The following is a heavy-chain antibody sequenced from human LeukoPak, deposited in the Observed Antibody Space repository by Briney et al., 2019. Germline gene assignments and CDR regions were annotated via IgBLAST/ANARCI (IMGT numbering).Heavy chain of an antibody. CDR3: ARPRVVTARNDGFDI. V-gene: IGHV3-21*01. CDR1: GFTFSSYS. J-gene: IGHJ3*02. Sequence: GGSLRLSCAASGFTFSSYSMNWVRQAPGKGLEWVSSISSSSYIYYADSVKGRFTISRDNSKSTLFLQMNSLRAEDTAVYFCARPRVVTARNDGFDIWGQGTMVTVSS. D-gene: IGHD2-21*02. CDR2: ISSSSYI.